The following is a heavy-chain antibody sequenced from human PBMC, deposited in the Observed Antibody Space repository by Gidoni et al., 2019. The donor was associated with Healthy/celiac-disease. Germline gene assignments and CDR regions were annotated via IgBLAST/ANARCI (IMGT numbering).Heavy chain of an antibody. CDR1: GFTFSSYW. D-gene: IGHD6-13*01. CDR3: ARGAGIAAAGTNTGMFDY. J-gene: IGHJ4*02. Sequence: EVQLVESGGGLVQPGGSLRLSCAASGFTFSSYWMSWVRQAPGTGLEWVANIKQDGSEKYYVDSVKGRFTISRDNAKNSLYLQMNSLRAEDTAVYYCARGAGIAAAGTNTGMFDYWGQGTLVTVSS. CDR2: IKQDGSEK. V-gene: IGHV3-7*01.